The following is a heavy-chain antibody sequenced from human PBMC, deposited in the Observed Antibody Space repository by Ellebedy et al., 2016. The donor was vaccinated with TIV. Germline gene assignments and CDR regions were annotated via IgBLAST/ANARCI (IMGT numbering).Heavy chain of an antibody. CDR3: ARRRSDGYNLDSFHFDF. Sequence: GESLKISCQGSGSSFSNSWIGWVRQLPGKGLEWMGIIYPGDSETRYSPSFQGHVTISADKSISTAYLQWSSLKASDTATYYCARRRSDGYNLDSFHFDFWGQGTLVTVSS. CDR2: IYPGDSET. D-gene: IGHD5-24*01. J-gene: IGHJ4*02. V-gene: IGHV5-51*01. CDR1: GSSFSNSW.